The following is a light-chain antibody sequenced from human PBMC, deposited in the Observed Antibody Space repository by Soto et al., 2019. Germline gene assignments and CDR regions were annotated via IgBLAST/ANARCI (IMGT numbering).Light chain of an antibody. Sequence: IVLTQSPATLSFSPGERATLSCRASQSVSSYLAWYQQKPGQAPRLLIYDASNRATGIPARFSGSGSGTDFTLTISSLEPEDFAVYYCQQRSNWPHITFGHGRGLEIX. J-gene: IGKJ5*01. CDR2: DAS. V-gene: IGKV3-11*01. CDR3: QQRSNWPHIT. CDR1: QSVSSY.